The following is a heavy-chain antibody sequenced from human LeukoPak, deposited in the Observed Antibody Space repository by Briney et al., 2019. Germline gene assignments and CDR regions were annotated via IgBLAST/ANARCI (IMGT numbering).Heavy chain of an antibody. CDR2: INHSGST. Sequence: SETLSLTCAVYGGSFSGYYWSWIRQPPGKGLEWIGEINHSGSTNYNPSLKSRVTISVDTSKNQFSLKLSSVTAADTAVYYCARLVIRSRGYSYGYANRGYYFDYWGQGTLVTVSS. CDR1: GGSFSGYY. D-gene: IGHD5-18*01. CDR3: ARLVIRSRGYSYGYANRGYYFDY. J-gene: IGHJ4*02. V-gene: IGHV4-34*01.